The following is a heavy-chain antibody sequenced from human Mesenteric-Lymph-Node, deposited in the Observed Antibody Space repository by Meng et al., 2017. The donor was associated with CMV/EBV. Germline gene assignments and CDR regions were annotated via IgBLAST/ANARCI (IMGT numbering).Heavy chain of an antibody. CDR3: ARDPTGVYGMDV. V-gene: IGHV4-34*01. J-gene: IGHJ6*02. CDR1: GGSFSGYY. Sequence: GSLRLSCAVYGGSFSGYYWSWIRQPPGKGLEWIGEINHSGGTNYNPSLKSRVTISVDTSKNQFSLKLSSVTAADTAVYYCARDPTGVYGMDVWGQGTTVTVSS. CDR2: INHSGGT. D-gene: IGHD4-23*01.